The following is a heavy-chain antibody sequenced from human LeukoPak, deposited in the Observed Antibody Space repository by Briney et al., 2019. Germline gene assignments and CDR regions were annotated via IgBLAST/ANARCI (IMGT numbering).Heavy chain of an antibody. CDR1: GFTVSSNY. CDR2: IYSGGST. CDR3: AREIEGPVAGPDY. V-gene: IGHV3-53*01. J-gene: IGHJ4*02. D-gene: IGHD6-19*01. Sequence: GGSLRLSCAASGFTVSSNYMSWVRQAPGKGLEWVSVIYSGGSTYYADSVKGRFTISRDNSKNTLYLQMNSLRAEDTAVYYCAREIEGPVAGPDYWGQGTLVTVSS.